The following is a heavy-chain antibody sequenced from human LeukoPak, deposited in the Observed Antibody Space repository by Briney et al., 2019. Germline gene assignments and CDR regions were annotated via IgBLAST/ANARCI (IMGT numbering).Heavy chain of an antibody. CDR1: GFTFRSYA. V-gene: IGHV3-23*01. CDR3: ARCYYGDSAFDP. D-gene: IGHD4-17*01. CDR2: ISSSSNNT. Sequence: GGSLRLSCAASGFTFRSYAMSWVRQAPGKGLEWVSGISSSSNNTYYADSVKGRFTISRDNSKNTLYLQMNSLRAEDTAVYYCARCYYGDSAFDPWGQGTLVTVSS. J-gene: IGHJ5*02.